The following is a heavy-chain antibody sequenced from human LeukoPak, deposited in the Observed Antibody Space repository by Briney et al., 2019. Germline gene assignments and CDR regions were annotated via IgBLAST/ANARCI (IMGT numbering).Heavy chain of an antibody. J-gene: IGHJ4*02. D-gene: IGHD3-22*01. CDR2: IYSGGST. CDR1: GFTVSSNY. V-gene: IGHV3-53*01. CDR3: ASSYDSSQFDY. Sequence: GGSLRLSCAASGFTVSSNYMSWVREAPGKGLEWVSVIYSGGSTYYADSVKGRFTISRDNSKNTLYPQMNSLRAEDTAVYYCASSYDSSQFDYWGQGTLVTVSS.